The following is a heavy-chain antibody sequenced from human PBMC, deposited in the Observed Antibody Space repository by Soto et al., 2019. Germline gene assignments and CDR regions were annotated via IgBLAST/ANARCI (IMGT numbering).Heavy chain of an antibody. D-gene: IGHD3-3*01. V-gene: IGHV1-8*01. J-gene: IGHJ4*02. Sequence: QVQLVQSGAEVKKPGASVKVSCKASGYTFTSYDIHWVRQATGQGLEWMGWMNPNSGNTGYAQKFQGRVTMTRNTSISTACMELSSLRSEDTAVYYCARGNDFWSGYSHTNYFDYWGQGTLVTVSS. CDR1: GYTFTSYD. CDR2: MNPNSGNT. CDR3: ARGNDFWSGYSHTNYFDY.